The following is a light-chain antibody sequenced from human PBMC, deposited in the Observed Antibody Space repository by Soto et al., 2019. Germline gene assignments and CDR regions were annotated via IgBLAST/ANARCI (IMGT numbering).Light chain of an antibody. CDR2: DDS. Sequence: SYELTQPPSVSVAPGQTARITRGGDNIGSQSVHWYQQRPNQAPVLVVYDDSDRPSGIPERFSGSNSGNTATLTISRVEAADEADFYCQVCHSSNDLCVFGRGTKVTVL. J-gene: IGLJ1*01. CDR3: QVCHSSNDLCV. CDR1: NIGSQS. V-gene: IGLV3-21*02.